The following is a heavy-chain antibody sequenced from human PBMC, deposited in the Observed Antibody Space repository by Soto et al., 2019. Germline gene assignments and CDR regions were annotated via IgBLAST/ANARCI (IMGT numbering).Heavy chain of an antibody. CDR1: GFSLSTSGVG. J-gene: IGHJ3*02. CDR3: ARILGSCYPGVAFDI. CDR2: IYWDDDK. Sequence: SGPTLVNPTQTLTLTCTFSGFSLSTSGVGVGWIRQPPGKALEWLALIYWDDDKRYSPSLKSRLTITKDTSKNQVVLTMTNMDPVDTATYYCARILGSCYPGVAFDIWGQGTMVTVSS. D-gene: IGHD2-15*01. V-gene: IGHV2-5*02.